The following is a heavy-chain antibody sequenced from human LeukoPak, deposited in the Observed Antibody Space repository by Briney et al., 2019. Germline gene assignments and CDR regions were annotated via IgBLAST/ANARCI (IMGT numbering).Heavy chain of an antibody. CDR3: ARARGYCSSTSCSLDFGY. V-gene: IGHV4-61*05. Sequence: SETLSLTCTVSGGSISSSSYYWGWIRQPPGKGLEWIGYIYYSGSTNYNPSLKSRVTISVDTSKNQFSLRLSSVTAADTAVYYCARARGYCSSTSCSLDFGYWGQGTLVTVSS. CDR1: GGSISSSSYY. J-gene: IGHJ4*02. CDR2: IYYSGST. D-gene: IGHD2-2*01.